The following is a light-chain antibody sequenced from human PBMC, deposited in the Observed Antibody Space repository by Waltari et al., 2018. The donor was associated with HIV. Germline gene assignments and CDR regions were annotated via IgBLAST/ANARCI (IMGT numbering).Light chain of an antibody. CDR1: QGISNS. V-gene: IGKV1-NL1*01. CDR3: QQYYSTPWT. CDR2: AAS. Sequence: DIQMTQSPSSLSASVGARVTITCRASQGISNSLAWYQQKPGKAPKLLLYAASRVESGVPSRFSGSGSGTDYTLTISSLQPEDFATYYCQQYYSTPWTFGQGTKVEIK. J-gene: IGKJ1*01.